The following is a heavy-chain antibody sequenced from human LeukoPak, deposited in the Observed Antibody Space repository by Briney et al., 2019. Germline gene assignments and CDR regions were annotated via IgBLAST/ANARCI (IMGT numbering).Heavy chain of an antibody. J-gene: IGHJ4*02. D-gene: IGHD6-6*01. CDR2: ISSSGSTI. V-gene: IGHV3-48*03. CDR3: ASPGTYSSSPNFDY. CDR1: GFTFSSYE. Sequence: PGGSLRLSCAASGFTFSSYEMNWVRQAPGKGLEWVSYISSSGSTIYYADSVKGRFTISRDNAKNSLYLQMNSLRAEDTAVYYCASPGTYSSSPNFDYWGQGTLVTVSS.